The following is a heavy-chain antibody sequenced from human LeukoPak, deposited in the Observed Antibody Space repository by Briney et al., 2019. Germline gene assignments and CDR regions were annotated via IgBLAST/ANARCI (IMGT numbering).Heavy chain of an antibody. D-gene: IGHD3-9*01. CDR2: ISWDDDK. V-gene: IGHV2-5*02. CDR3: AYSRGILTNWYYYYMDV. Sequence: SGPTLVKPTQTLTLTCTFSGFSISTSGVGVGWIRQPPGKALEWLALISWDDDKRYSPSLKSRLTITKVTSKNQVVLRMTNMDPVDTATYYCAYSRGILTNWYYYYMDVWGKGTTVTVSS. CDR1: GFSISTSGVG. J-gene: IGHJ6*03.